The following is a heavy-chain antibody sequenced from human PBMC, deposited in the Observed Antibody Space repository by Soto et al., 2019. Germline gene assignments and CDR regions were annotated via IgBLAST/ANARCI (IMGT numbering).Heavy chain of an antibody. D-gene: IGHD2-15*01. CDR2: ISAYNGNT. V-gene: IGHV1-18*01. Sequence: ASVKVSCKASGYTFTSYGISWVRQAPGQGLEWMGWISAYNGNTNYAQKLQGRVTMTTDTSTSTAYMELRSLRSDDTAVYYCARAVVAATVWFDPWAREPWSPSPQ. CDR3: ARAVVAATVWFDP. CDR1: GYTFTSYG. J-gene: IGHJ5*02.